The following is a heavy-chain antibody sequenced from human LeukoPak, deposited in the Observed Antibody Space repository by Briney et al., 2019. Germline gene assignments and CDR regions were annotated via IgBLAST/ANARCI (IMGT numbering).Heavy chain of an antibody. J-gene: IGHJ3*02. CDR2: IYYSGST. D-gene: IGHD3-10*01. CDR3: ARYYYGSGTI. Sequence: SETLSLTCTVSGGFISSYYWSWIRQPPGKGLEWIGYIYYSGSTNYNPSLKSRVTISVDTSKNQFSLKLSSVTAADTAVYYCARYYYGSGTIWGQGTMVTVSS. CDR1: GGFISSYY. V-gene: IGHV4-59*01.